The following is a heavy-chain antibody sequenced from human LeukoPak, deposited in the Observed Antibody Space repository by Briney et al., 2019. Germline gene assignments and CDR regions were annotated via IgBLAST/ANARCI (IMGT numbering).Heavy chain of an antibody. J-gene: IGHJ4*02. CDR1: GYTFTSYG. CDR2: INPSGGST. V-gene: IGHV1-46*01. D-gene: IGHD3-22*01. Sequence: ASVKVSCKASGYTFTSYGISWVRQAPGQGLEWMGIINPSGGSTSYAQKFQGRVTMTRDTSTSTVYMELSSLRSEDTAVYYCARSIGVMIGVDYWGQGTLVTVSS. CDR3: ARSIGVMIGVDY.